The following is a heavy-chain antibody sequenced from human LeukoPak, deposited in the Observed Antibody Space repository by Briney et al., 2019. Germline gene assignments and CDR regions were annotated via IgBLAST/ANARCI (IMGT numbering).Heavy chain of an antibody. Sequence: SETLSLTCTVSSGSISGSSYYWGWIGQPPGKGLEWIGSVYYDGSAYYNPSLKSRVTISVDTSKNQFSLKLNSLTAADTAMYYCARWYTETGGDEAFDIWGQGTMVTVSS. J-gene: IGHJ3*02. CDR1: SGSISGSSYY. CDR2: VYYDGSA. V-gene: IGHV4-39*07. CDR3: ARWYTETGGDEAFDI. D-gene: IGHD1-14*01.